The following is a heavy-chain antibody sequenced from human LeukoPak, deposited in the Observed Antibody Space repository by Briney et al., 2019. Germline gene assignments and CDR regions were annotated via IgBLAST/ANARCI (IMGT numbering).Heavy chain of an antibody. Sequence: PGGSLRLSCAASGFSFSSSWMHWVRHAPGKGLVWVSRMNSDGSITTYADSVKGRFTLSRDNAKKTLYLQMNSLRDEATAVYYCTRGQMPEGLFYWGQGSLVTVSS. CDR2: MNSDGSIT. CDR3: TRGQMPEGLFY. V-gene: IGHV3-74*03. D-gene: IGHD2-2*01. CDR1: GFSFSSSW. J-gene: IGHJ4*02.